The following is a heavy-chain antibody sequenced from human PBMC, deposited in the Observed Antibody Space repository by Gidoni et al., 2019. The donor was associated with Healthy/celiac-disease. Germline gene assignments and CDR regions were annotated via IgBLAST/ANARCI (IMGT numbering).Heavy chain of an antibody. CDR3: ARDLYDILTGYSNYYYYGMDV. V-gene: IGHV1-46*01. CDR2: INPSGGST. Sequence: QVQLVQSGAEVKKPGASVKVSCKASGYTFTSYYMHWVRQAPGQGLEWMGIINPSGGSTSYAQKFQGRVTMTRDTSTSTVYMELSSLRSEDTAVYYCARDLYDILTGYSNYYYYGMDVWGQGTTVTVSS. D-gene: IGHD3-9*01. CDR1: GYTFTSYY. J-gene: IGHJ6*02.